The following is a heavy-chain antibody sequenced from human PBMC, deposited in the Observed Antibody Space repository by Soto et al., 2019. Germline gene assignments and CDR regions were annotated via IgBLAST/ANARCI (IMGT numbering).Heavy chain of an antibody. CDR2: ISAYNGNT. CDR1: GYTFTSYG. CDR3: AWWGVCGDCYLAAFDI. J-gene: IGHJ3*02. D-gene: IGHD2-21*02. Sequence: QVQLVQSGAEVKKPGASVKVSCKASGYTFTSYGISWVRQAPGQGLEWMGWISAYNGNTNYAQKLQGRVTMTADKSTSKAYMELRSLRSDDTAVYYCAWWGVCGDCYLAAFDIWGQGTMVTVSS. V-gene: IGHV1-18*01.